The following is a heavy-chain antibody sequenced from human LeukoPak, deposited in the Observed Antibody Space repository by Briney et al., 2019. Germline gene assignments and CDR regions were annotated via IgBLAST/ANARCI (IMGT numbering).Heavy chain of an antibody. CDR3: ARGGSSGWLNWFDP. J-gene: IGHJ5*02. D-gene: IGHD6-19*01. CDR2: IYYSGST. CDR1: GGSISSYY. Sequence: PSETLSLTCTVSGGSISSYYWSWIRQPPGKGLEWIGYIYYSGSTNYNPSLKSRVTISVDTSKNQFSLKLGSVTAADTAVYYCARGGSSGWLNWFDPWGQGTLVTVSS. V-gene: IGHV4-59*01.